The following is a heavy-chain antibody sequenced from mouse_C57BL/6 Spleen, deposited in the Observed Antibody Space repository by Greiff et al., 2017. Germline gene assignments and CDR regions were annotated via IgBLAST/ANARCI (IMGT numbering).Heavy chain of an antibody. V-gene: IGHV1-82*01. CDR1: GYAFSSSW. CDR3: ARYDGYYFDY. D-gene: IGHD2-3*01. Sequence: VQLQQSGPELVKPGASVKISCKASGYAFSSSWLNWVKQRPGTGLEWIGRIYPGDGDTNYNGKFKGKATLTADKSSSTAYMQLSSLTSEDSAVYFCARYDGYYFDYWGQGTTLTVSS. J-gene: IGHJ2*01. CDR2: IYPGDGDT.